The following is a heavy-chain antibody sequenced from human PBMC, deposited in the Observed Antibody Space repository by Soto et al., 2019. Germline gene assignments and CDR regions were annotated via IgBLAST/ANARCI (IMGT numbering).Heavy chain of an antibody. CDR3: ARHRSWNYGVWFDP. V-gene: IGHV4-59*08. CDR1: GGSISSYY. CDR2: IYYSGST. D-gene: IGHD1-7*01. Sequence: SETLSLTCTVSGGSISSYYWSWIRQPPGKGLEWIGYIYYSGSTKYNPSLKSRVTISVGTSKNQFSLKLSSVTAADTAVYYCARHRSWNYGVWFDPWGQGTLVTVSS. J-gene: IGHJ5*02.